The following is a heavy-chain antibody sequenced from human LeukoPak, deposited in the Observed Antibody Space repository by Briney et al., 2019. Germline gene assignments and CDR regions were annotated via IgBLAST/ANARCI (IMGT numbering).Heavy chain of an antibody. CDR2: ISYDGNKK. J-gene: IGHJ4*02. Sequence: GRSLRLSCAASGFTFSNYAMNWVRQAPGKGLEWVAVISYDGNKKYYADSVKGRFTISRDNSKNTLYLQMNSLRAEDTAVYYCARWKSLKGTFDYWGRGTLVTVSS. CDR1: GFTFSNYA. D-gene: IGHD1-7*01. CDR3: ARWKSLKGTFDY. V-gene: IGHV3-30*04.